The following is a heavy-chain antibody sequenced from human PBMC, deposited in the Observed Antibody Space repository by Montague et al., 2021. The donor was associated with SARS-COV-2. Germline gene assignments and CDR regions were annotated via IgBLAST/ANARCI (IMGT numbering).Heavy chain of an antibody. V-gene: IGHV4-59*01. CDR2: IYYSGGT. CDR1: GGSTNNFY. J-gene: IGHJ5*02. D-gene: IGHD2-2*01. Sequence: SETLSLTCTVSGGSTNNFYWSWIRQPPGKGLEWIGYIYYSGGTDYNSSLKSRVTISIDTSKNQFSPNLTSVTAADTGVYYCARTSLVSASCRFDPWGQGTLVTVSS. CDR3: ARTSLVSASCRFDP.